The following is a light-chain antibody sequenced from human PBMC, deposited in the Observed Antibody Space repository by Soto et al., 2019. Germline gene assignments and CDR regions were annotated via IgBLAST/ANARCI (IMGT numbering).Light chain of an antibody. Sequence: EIVMTQSPATLSVSPGERAALSCRASRSVSSNLAWYQQKPGQAPRLLIYGASTRATGIPARFSGSGSGTEFTLTISSLQSEDFAVYYCQPYIAWPRRFGQGTKVDI. J-gene: IGKJ1*01. CDR2: GAS. CDR1: RSVSSN. V-gene: IGKV3-15*01. CDR3: QPYIAWPRR.